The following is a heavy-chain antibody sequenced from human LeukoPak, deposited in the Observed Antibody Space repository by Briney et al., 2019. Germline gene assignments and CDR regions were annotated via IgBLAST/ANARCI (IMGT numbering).Heavy chain of an antibody. CDR2: IYTSGST. D-gene: IGHD3-10*01. CDR1: GGSISSGSYY. V-gene: IGHV4-61*02. CDR3: ASDYGSGSY. J-gene: IGHJ4*02. Sequence: SETLSLTCTVSGGSISSGSYYWSWIRQPAGKGLEWIGRIYTSGSTNYNPSLKSRVTISVDTSKNQFSLKLSSVTAADTAVYYCASDYGSGSYWGQGTLVTVSS.